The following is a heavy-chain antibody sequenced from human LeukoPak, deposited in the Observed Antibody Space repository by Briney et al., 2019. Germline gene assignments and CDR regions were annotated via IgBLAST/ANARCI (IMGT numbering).Heavy chain of an antibody. V-gene: IGHV4-59*01. J-gene: IGHJ4*02. CDR1: GGSISSYY. CDR2: IYYSGST. D-gene: IGHD6-13*01. CDR3: ARSPGYSSSWFLDSLNFDY. Sequence: KTSETLSLTCTVSGGSISSYYWSWIRQPPGKGLEWIGYIYYSGSTNYNPSLKSRVTISVDTSKNQFSLKLSSVTAADTAVYYCARSPGYSSSWFLDSLNFDYWGQGTLVTVSS.